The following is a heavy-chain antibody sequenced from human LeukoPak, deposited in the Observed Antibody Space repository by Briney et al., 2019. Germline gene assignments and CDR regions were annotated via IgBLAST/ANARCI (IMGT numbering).Heavy chain of an antibody. J-gene: IGHJ4*02. D-gene: IGHD3-22*01. CDR2: INPNSGGT. CDR3: ARVQSEYYYDSSGYYY. CDR1: GYTLTDYY. Sequence: GASVKVSCKASGYTLTDYYMHWVRQAPGQGLEWMGRINPNSGGTNYAQKFQGRVTMTRDTSISTAYMELSRLRSGDTAVYYCARVQSEYYYDSSGYYYWGQGTLVTVSS. V-gene: IGHV1-2*06.